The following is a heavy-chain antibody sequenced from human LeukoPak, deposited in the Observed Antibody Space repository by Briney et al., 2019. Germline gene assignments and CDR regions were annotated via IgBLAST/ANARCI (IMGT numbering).Heavy chain of an antibody. J-gene: IGHJ5*02. CDR3: ARLFWSGYFDGRVSFDP. Sequence: GASVKVSCKASGGTFSSYAISWVRQAPGQGLEWMGWISAYNGNTNYAQKLQGRVTMTTDTSTSTAYMELRSLRSDDTAVYYCARLFWSGYFDGRVSFDPWGQGTLVTASS. D-gene: IGHD3-3*01. CDR1: GGTFSSYA. CDR2: ISAYNGNT. V-gene: IGHV1-18*01.